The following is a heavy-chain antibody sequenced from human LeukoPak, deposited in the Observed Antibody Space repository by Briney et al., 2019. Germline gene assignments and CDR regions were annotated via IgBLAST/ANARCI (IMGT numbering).Heavy chain of an antibody. V-gene: IGHV1-18*01. Sequence: ASVKVSCKASGYTFTIYGISWVRQAPGQGLEWMGWISAYNGNTNYAQKLQGRVTMTTDTTTSTAYMELRSLRSDDTAVYYCARDKWFGELLSRVDFDYWGQGTLVTVSS. D-gene: IGHD3-10*01. CDR1: GYTFTIYG. CDR2: ISAYNGNT. J-gene: IGHJ4*02. CDR3: ARDKWFGELLSRVDFDY.